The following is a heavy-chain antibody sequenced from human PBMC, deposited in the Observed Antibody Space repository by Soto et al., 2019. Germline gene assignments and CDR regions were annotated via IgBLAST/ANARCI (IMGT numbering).Heavy chain of an antibody. V-gene: IGHV3-11*01. D-gene: IGHD6-6*01. Sequence: GGSLRLSCAASGFTFSDYYMSWIRQAPGKGLEWVSYISSSGSTIYYADSVKGRFTISRDNAKNSLYLQMNSLRAEDTAVYYCARTLSSSYHYYYCMDVWGKGITVTVSS. CDR1: GFTFSDYY. J-gene: IGHJ6*03. CDR2: ISSSGSTI. CDR3: ARTLSSSYHYYYCMDV.